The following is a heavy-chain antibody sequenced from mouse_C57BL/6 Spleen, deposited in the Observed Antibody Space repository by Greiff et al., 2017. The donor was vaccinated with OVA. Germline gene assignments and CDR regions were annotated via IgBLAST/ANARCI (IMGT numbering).Heavy chain of an antibody. V-gene: IGHV5-9-1*02. CDR1: GFTFSSYA. Sequence: VQLKESGEGLVKPGGSLKLSCAASGFTFSSYAMSWVRQTPEKRLEWVAYISSGGDYIYYADTVKGRFTISRDNARNTLYLQMSSLKSEDTAMYYCTRVDTTVTYFDVWGTGTTVTVSS. D-gene: IGHD2-13*01. J-gene: IGHJ1*03. CDR3: TRVDTTVTYFDV. CDR2: ISSGGDYI.